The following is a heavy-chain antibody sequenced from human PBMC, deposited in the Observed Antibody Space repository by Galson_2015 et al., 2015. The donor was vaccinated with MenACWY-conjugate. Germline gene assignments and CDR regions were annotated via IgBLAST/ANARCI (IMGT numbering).Heavy chain of an antibody. CDR3: ARQIQQLATPYWYFDL. CDR1: GFTVSSNY. CDR2: IYSGGYT. D-gene: IGHD6-13*01. V-gene: IGHV3-53*01. Sequence: SLRLSCAASGFTVSSNYMSWVRQAPGKGLEWVSIIYSGGYTYYADSVKGRFTISRDNSKNTLSLQMNNLRAEDTAVYYCARQIQQLATPYWYFDLWGRGSLVTVSS. J-gene: IGHJ2*01.